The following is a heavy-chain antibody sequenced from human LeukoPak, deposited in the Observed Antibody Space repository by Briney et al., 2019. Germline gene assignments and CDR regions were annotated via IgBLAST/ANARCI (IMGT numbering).Heavy chain of an antibody. CDR1: GGSISSYY. Sequence: SETLSLTCTVSGGSISSYYWSWIRQPPGKGLEWIGYIYYSGSTNYNPSLKSRVTISVDTSKNQFSLKLSSVTVADTAVYYCARSGGGWQGGSWEYYFDYWGQGTLVTVSS. J-gene: IGHJ4*02. CDR3: ARSGGGWQGGSWEYYFDY. CDR2: IYYSGST. V-gene: IGHV4-59*08. D-gene: IGHD2-15*01.